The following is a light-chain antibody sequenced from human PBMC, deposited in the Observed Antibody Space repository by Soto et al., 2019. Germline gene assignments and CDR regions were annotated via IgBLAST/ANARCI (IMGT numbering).Light chain of an antibody. J-gene: IGKJ1*01. CDR1: HSISSY. CDR2: KAS. CDR3: QKYNSFPWK. V-gene: IGKV1-5*03. Sequence: DVQMTQSPSTLSASVGDIVTITCRASHSISSYLTWYQQKPGKAPKLLIYKASNLESGVPSRFSGSGSGTEFTLTISSLQPDDFAAYYCQKYNSFPWKFGQGTKVDIK.